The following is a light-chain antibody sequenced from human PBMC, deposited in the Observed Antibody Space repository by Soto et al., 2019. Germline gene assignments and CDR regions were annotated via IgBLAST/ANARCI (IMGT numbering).Light chain of an antibody. CDR3: CSFAGGLFV. Sequence: QSALTQPRSVSGSPGQAVTISCTGTSSNVGSHNYVSWYQQHPGKAPKLIINDVSKRPSGVPDRFSGSKSGNTASLTISGLQAEDEADYYCCSFAGGLFVFGAGTKVTVL. CDR2: DVS. V-gene: IGLV2-11*01. CDR1: SSNVGSHNY. J-gene: IGLJ1*01.